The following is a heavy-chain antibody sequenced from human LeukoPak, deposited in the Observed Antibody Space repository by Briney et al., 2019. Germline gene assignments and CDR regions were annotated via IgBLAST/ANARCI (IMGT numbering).Heavy chain of an antibody. Sequence: GGSLRLSCAASGFTVSSNYMSWVRQAPGKGLEWVSVIYSGGSTYYADSVKDRFTISRDNSKNTLYLQMNSLRAEDTAVYYCARTSSSWNNWFDPWGQGTLVTVSS. CDR3: ARTSSSWNNWFDP. J-gene: IGHJ5*02. V-gene: IGHV3-53*01. CDR2: IYSGGST. CDR1: GFTVSSNY. D-gene: IGHD6-13*01.